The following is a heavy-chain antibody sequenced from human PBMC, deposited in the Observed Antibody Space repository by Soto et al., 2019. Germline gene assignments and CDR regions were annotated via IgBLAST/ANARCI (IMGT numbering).Heavy chain of an antibody. D-gene: IGHD3-10*01. CDR3: ARDRFATPNGDWFDP. CDR2: IYYSGST. CDR1: GGSISSGGYY. J-gene: IGHJ5*02. V-gene: IGHV4-31*03. Sequence: SETLSLTCTVSGGSISSGGYYWSWIRQHPGKGLEWIGYIYYSGSTYYNTSLKSRVTISVDTSKNQFSLKLSSVTAADTAVYYCARDRFATPNGDWFDPWGQGTLVTVSS.